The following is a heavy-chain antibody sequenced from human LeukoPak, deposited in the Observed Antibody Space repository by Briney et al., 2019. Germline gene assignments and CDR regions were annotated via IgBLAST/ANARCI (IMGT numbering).Heavy chain of an antibody. CDR2: INHSGST. CDR1: GGSFSGYY. Sequence: SETLSLTCAVYGGSFSGYYWSWIRQPPGKGLEWIGEINHSGSTNYNPSLKSRVTISVDTSKNQFSLKLSSVTAADTAVYYCARRDIVVVPAAFDAFDIWDQGTMVTVSS. V-gene: IGHV4-34*01. CDR3: ARRDIVVVPAAFDAFDI. D-gene: IGHD2-2*01. J-gene: IGHJ3*02.